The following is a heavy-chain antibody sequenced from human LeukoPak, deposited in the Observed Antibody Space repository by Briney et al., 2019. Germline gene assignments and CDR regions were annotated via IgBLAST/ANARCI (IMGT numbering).Heavy chain of an antibody. Sequence: QPGGSLRLSCSASRFTLSNFNMHWVRQAPGKGLQFVSGITSDGGSIDSADSVRGRFTISRDNSKNTLYLRMTSLRVEDTALYYCMRGLYGFGWDYWGPGTLVTVSS. CDR2: ITSDGGSI. D-gene: IGHD3-10*01. V-gene: IGHV3-64D*06. CDR3: MRGLYGFGWDY. CDR1: RFTLSNFN. J-gene: IGHJ4*02.